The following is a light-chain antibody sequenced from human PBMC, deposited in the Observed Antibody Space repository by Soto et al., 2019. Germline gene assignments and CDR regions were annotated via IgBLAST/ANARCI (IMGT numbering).Light chain of an antibody. CDR3: CSHAGDNTYV. J-gene: IGLJ1*01. CDR1: SDDVGGYNY. CDR2: EVS. V-gene: IGLV2-8*01. Sequence: QSVLTQPPSASGSRGQSVTISCTGTSDDVGGYNYVSWYQQHPGKAPKIMIYEVSKRPSGVPDRFSGSKSGNTASLTVSGLQAEDEAAYYCCSHAGDNTYVFGTGTKVTVL.